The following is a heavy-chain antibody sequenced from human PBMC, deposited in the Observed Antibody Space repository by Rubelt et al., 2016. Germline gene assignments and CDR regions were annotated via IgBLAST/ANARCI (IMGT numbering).Heavy chain of an antibody. CDR2: INHSGST. CDR1: GGSFSGYY. D-gene: IGHD3-22*01. CDR3: ARADYYDSSGYHNWFDP. Sequence: QVQLQQWGAGLLKPSETLSLTCAVYGGSFSGYYWSWIRQPPGKGLEWIGEINHSGSTYYNPSLKRRVTISVDTSKNQFSLKLSSVTAADTAVYYCARADYYDSSGYHNWFDPWGQGTLVTVSS. J-gene: IGHJ5*02. V-gene: IGHV4-34*01.